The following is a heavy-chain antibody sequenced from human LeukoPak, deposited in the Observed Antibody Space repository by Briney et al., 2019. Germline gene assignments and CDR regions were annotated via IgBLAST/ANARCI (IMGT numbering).Heavy chain of an antibody. CDR1: GDSVSSNRVA. CDR3: ASLHTGPSNAMVV. V-gene: IGHV6-1*01. CDR2: TYYRRSKWYN. J-gene: IGHJ6*02. D-gene: IGHD3-10*01. Sequence: SQTLSLTCAISGDSVSSNRVAWHWIRQSPSRGLEWLGRTYYRRSKWYNDYAVSVKSRISINPDTSKNQFSLHRNSVTPEDSAVYYCASLHTGPSNAMVVWGQGTTVTVSS.